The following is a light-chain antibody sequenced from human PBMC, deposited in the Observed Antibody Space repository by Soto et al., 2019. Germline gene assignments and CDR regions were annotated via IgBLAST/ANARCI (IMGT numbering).Light chain of an antibody. J-gene: IGKJ5*01. Sequence: DIQMTQSPSPLSASVVDRVTLTCRASQSISSYLNWYQQKPGKAPKLLIYAASSLQSGVPSRFSGSGSGTDFTLTISSLQPEDFATYYCQQYNSYSPTFGQGTRLEI. CDR2: AAS. CDR1: QSISSY. CDR3: QQYNSYSPT. V-gene: IGKV1-39*01.